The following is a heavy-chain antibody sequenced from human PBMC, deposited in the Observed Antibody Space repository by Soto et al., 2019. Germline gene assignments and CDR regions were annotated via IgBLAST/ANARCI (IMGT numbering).Heavy chain of an antibody. V-gene: IGHV1-2*04. Sequence: GASVKVSCKAPGYTFTGYYMHWVRQAPGQGLEWMGWINPNSGGTNYAQKYQGWVTMTRDTSISTAYMELSRLRSDDTAVYYCARSEPNFITGTTLREDYYGMDVWGRGTTVTVSS. CDR2: INPNSGGT. CDR1: GYTFTGYY. CDR3: ARSEPNFITGTTLREDYYGMDV. D-gene: IGHD1-20*01. J-gene: IGHJ6*02.